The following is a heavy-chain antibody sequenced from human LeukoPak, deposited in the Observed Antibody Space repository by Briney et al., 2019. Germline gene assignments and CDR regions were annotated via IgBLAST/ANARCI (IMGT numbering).Heavy chain of an antibody. CDR1: GYSISSSYY. CDR2: IYYSGST. D-gene: IGHD6-19*01. CDR3: ARVDGAVAGWYYFDY. Sequence: PSETLSLTCGVSGYSISSSYYWSWIRQPPGKGLEWIGYIYYSGSTNYNPSLKSRVTISVDTSKNQFSLKLSSVTAADTAVYYCARVDGAVAGWYYFDYWGQGTLVTVSS. J-gene: IGHJ4*02. V-gene: IGHV4-61*01.